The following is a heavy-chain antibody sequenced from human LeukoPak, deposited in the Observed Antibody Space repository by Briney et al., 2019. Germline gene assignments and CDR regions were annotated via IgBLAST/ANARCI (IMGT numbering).Heavy chain of an antibody. CDR2: IYHSGST. V-gene: IGHV4-38-2*01. D-gene: IGHD3-10*01. Sequence: SETLSLTCAVSGYSISSGYYWGWIRQPPGKGLEWIGSIYHSGSTYYNPSLKSRVTISVDTSKNQFSLKLSSVTAADTAVYYCARRLVGLQGFDYWGQGTLVTVSS. CDR3: ARRLVGLQGFDY. CDR1: GYSISSGYY. J-gene: IGHJ4*02.